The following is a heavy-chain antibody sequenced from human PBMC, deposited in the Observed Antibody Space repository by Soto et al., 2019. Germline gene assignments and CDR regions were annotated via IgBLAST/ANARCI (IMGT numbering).Heavy chain of an antibody. CDR3: ARSFPGGVVPAAMYDY. Sequence: QVQLVQSGAEVKKPGASVKVSCKASGYTFTSYGISWVRQAPGQGLEWMGWISAYNGNTNYAQKLQGRVTMTTDRSTSTAYMELRSLRSDDTAVHYCARSFPGGVVPAAMYDYWGQGTLVTVSS. V-gene: IGHV1-18*01. CDR1: GYTFTSYG. CDR2: ISAYNGNT. J-gene: IGHJ4*02. D-gene: IGHD2-2*01.